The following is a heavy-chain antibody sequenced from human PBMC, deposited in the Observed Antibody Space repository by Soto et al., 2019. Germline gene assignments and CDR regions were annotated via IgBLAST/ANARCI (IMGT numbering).Heavy chain of an antibody. J-gene: IGHJ4*02. V-gene: IGHV6-1*01. CDR3: ARGESSSTPILYSFDY. CDR2: AYYRSKWYN. Sequence: SQTLSLTCAISGDSVSSNSAAWNWIRQSPSRGLEWLGRAYYRSKWYNDYAVSVKSRITINPDTSKNQFSLQLNSVTPEDTAVYYCARGESSSTPILYSFDYWGQGTLVTVSS. CDR1: GDSVSSNSAA. D-gene: IGHD6-13*01.